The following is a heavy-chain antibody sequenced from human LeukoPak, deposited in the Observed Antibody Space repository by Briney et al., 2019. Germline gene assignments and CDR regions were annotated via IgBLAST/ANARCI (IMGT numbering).Heavy chain of an antibody. J-gene: IGHJ5*02. Sequence: GGSLRLSCAASGFTFSRHWMHWVRQGPGKGLEWVSRIKSDGSETQYADSVKGRFTISRDNSKNTLYLQMNSLRAEDTAVYYCAKPRGYDFWSGSIDPWGQGTLVTVSS. CDR3: AKPRGYDFWSGSIDP. D-gene: IGHD3-3*01. CDR2: IKSDGSET. V-gene: IGHV3-74*01. CDR1: GFTFSRHW.